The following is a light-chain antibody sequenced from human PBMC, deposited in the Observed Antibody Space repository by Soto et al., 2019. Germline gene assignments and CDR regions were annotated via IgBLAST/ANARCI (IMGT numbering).Light chain of an antibody. CDR1: QSAGNF. V-gene: IGKV3-11*01. CDR2: DTS. CDR3: QQRSNWPPIP. Sequence: IVITHAPSTLSVNKLETSSLSCMSSQSAGNFLAWYQQKPGQAPRLLIYDTSNRATGIPARFSGSGSGTDLTLTISSLEPEDFAVYYCQQRSNWPPIPFGQGTRLEI. J-gene: IGKJ5*01.